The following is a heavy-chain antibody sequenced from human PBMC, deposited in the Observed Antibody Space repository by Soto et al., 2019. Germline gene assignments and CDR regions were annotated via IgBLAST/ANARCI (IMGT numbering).Heavy chain of an antibody. V-gene: IGHV1-18*01. CDR1: GDTFSNYG. J-gene: IGHJ4*02. Sequence: QVHLVQSGAEVRNPGASVKVSCKASGDTFSNYGVSWVRQAPGQGLEWMGWIGAHRGNTNYAQKFRDRVTMTTDTATTTVHMELRSLREDDTAVYYCARDRDQSDQKYCDSWGQGTLVTVSS. CDR2: IGAHRGNT. CDR3: ARDRDQSDQKYCDS. D-gene: IGHD2-15*01.